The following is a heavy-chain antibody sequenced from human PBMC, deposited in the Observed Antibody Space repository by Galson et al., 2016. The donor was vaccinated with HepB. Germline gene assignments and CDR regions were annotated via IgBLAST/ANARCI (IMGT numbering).Heavy chain of an antibody. CDR2: MNPNSDFT. CDR1: GYMFTTYA. Sequence: SVKVSCKASGYMFTTYAVNWVRQAPGQGLEWMGWMNPNSDFTDYAQKFQGRVTMTTNTSISTAYLELSSLRSEDTAVYYCARGRFIDYWGQGTLVTVSS. J-gene: IGHJ4*02. V-gene: IGHV1-8*01. CDR3: ARGRFIDY. D-gene: IGHD3-10*01.